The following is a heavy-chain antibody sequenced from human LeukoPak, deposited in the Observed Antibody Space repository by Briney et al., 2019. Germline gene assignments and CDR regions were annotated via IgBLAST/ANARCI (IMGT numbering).Heavy chain of an antibody. Sequence: TGGSLRLSCAASGFTFDDYGMSWVRQAPGKGLEWVSGINWNGGSTGYADSVKGRFAISRDNAKNSLYLQMNSLRAEDTALYYCARGEYSSSSVAYYYYYMDVWGKGTTVTVSS. CDR3: ARGEYSSSSVAYYYYYMDV. V-gene: IGHV3-20*04. CDR1: GFTFDDYG. CDR2: INWNGGST. D-gene: IGHD6-6*01. J-gene: IGHJ6*03.